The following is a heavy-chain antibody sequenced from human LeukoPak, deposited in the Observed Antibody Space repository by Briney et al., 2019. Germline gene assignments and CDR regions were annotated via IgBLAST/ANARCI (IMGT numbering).Heavy chain of an antibody. V-gene: IGHV3-30*01. CDR1: GFTFSSYA. J-gene: IGHJ4*02. D-gene: IGHD1-20*01. CDR2: ISYDGSNK. Sequence: PGRSLRLSCAASGFTFSSYAMHWVRQAPGRGLEWVAVISYDGSNKYYADSVKGRFTIPRDNSKNTLYLQMNSLRAEDTAVYYCARDSLTGTRVSRGSPDDYWGQGTLVTVSS. CDR3: ARDSLTGTRVSRGSPDDY.